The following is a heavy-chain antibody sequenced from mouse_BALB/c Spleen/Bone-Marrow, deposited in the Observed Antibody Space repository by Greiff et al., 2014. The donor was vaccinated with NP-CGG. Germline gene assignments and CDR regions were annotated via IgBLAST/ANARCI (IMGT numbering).Heavy chain of an antibody. CDR2: ISSGGNYT. CDR3: ARYYGSSYDY. D-gene: IGHD1-1*01. J-gene: IGHJ2*01. CDR1: GFTFSSYA. V-gene: IGHV5-9-3*01. Sequence: EVQLVESGGGLVKPGGSPKLSCAASGFTFSSYAMSWVRQTPEKRLEWVATISSGGNYTYYPDSVKGRFTISRDNAKNTLYLQMSSLRSEDTAMYYCARYYGSSYDYWGQGTTLTVSS.